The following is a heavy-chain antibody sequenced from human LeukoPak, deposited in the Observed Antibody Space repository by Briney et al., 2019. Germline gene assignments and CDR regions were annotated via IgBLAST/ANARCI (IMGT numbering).Heavy chain of an antibody. V-gene: IGHV1-46*01. J-gene: IGHJ4*02. CDR2: ISPSDGTT. D-gene: IGHD6-13*01. CDR1: GFTFTDYF. Sequence: ASVKVSCKASGFTFTDYFMHWVRQAPGQGLEWMGIISPSDGTTSYAQSFQGRVTMTRDMSTSTVFMELSTLRSEDTAIYYCARDQRGSSSWESYFDYWGQGTLVTVSS. CDR3: ARDQRGSSSWESYFDY.